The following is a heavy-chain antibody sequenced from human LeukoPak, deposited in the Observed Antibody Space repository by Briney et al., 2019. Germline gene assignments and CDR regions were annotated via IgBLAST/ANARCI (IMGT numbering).Heavy chain of an antibody. D-gene: IGHD3-10*01. Sequence: GGSLRLSCAASGFTVSSNYMSWVRQAPGKGLEWVSVIYSGGSTYYADSVKGRFTISRDNSKNTLYLQMGSLRAEDMAVYYCARDFHYYGSGSYYNFPWFDPWGQGTLVTVSS. CDR3: ARDFHYYGSGSYYNFPWFDP. CDR2: IYSGGST. J-gene: IGHJ5*02. CDR1: GFTVSSNY. V-gene: IGHV3-53*05.